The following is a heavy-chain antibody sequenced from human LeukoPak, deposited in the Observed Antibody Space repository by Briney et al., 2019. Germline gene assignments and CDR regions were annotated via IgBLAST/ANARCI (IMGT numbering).Heavy chain of an antibody. V-gene: IGHV4-30-4*01. Sequence: SETLSLTCTVSGGSISSGDYYWSWIRQPPGKGLEWIGYIFYSGSTYYNPSLKSRVTMSVDTSKNQSSLRLSSVTAADTAVFFCARGTYGSGNYYYFDYWGQGTLVTVSS. CDR3: ARGTYGSGNYYYFDY. CDR2: IFYSGST. D-gene: IGHD3-10*01. J-gene: IGHJ4*02. CDR1: GGSISSGDYY.